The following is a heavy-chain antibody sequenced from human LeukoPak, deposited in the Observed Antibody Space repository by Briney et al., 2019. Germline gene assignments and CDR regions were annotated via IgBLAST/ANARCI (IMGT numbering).Heavy chain of an antibody. CDR3: ARYSSGWFG. D-gene: IGHD6-19*01. V-gene: IGHV3-30*02. Sequence: GGSLRLSCAASGFTFSSYAMHWVRQAPGKGLEWVAFIRYDGSNKYYAGSVKGRFTISRDNSKNTLYLQMNSLRAENTAVYYCARYSSGWFGWGQGTLVTVSS. CDR1: GFTFSSYA. J-gene: IGHJ4*02. CDR2: IRYDGSNK.